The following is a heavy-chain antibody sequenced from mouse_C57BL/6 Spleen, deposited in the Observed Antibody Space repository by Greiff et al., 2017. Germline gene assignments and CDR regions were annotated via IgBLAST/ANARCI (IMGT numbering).Heavy chain of an antibody. V-gene: IGHV5-16*01. CDR2: INYDGSST. D-gene: IGHD2-4*01. Sequence: EVKVVESEGGLVQPGSSMKLSCTASGFTFSDYYMAWVRQVPEKGLEWVANINYDGSSTYYLDSLKSRFIISRDTAKNMLYLQLSSLKSEDTATYYCARSGCDDYGFDDWGQGTTLTVSS. J-gene: IGHJ2*01. CDR3: ARSGCDDYGFDD. CDR1: GFTFSDYY.